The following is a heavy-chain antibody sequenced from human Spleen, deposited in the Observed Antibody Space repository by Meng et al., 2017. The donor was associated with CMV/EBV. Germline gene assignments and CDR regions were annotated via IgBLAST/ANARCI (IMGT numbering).Heavy chain of an antibody. Sequence: LSLTCTVSGGSISSYYWSWVRQAPGKGLEWVGFIRSKAYGGTTEYAASVKGRFTISRDDSKSIAYLQMNSLKTEDTAVYYCTRVVAAAGTQYNWFDPWGQGTLVTVSS. D-gene: IGHD6-13*01. J-gene: IGHJ5*02. V-gene: IGHV3-49*04. CDR2: IRSKAYGGTT. CDR1: GGSISSYY. CDR3: TRVVAAAGTQYNWFDP.